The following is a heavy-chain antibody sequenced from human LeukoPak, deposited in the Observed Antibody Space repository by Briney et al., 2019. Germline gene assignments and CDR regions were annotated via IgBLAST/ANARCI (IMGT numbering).Heavy chain of an antibody. V-gene: IGHV3-53*01. D-gene: IGHD6-6*01. CDR3: AKDRGSRSIAARLSRSYYFDY. J-gene: IGHJ4*02. CDR2: IYGGGST. Sequence: GGSLRLSCAASGFTVSSNFMAWVRQAPGKGLEWVSVIYGGGSTFYADSVKGRSTISRDNSQNTMYLQMNSLRAEDTAVYYCAKDRGSRSIAARLSRSYYFDYWGQGTLVTVSS. CDR1: GFTVSSNF.